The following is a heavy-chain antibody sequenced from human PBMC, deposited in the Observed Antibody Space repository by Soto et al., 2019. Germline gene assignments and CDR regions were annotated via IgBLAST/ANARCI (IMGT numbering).Heavy chain of an antibody. CDR1: GGTFSSYA. V-gene: IGHV1-69*01. D-gene: IGHD3-22*01. Sequence: QVQLVQSGAEVKKPGSSVKVSCKASGGTFSSYAISWVRQAPGQGLEWMGGIIPIFGTANYAQKFQGRVTITADESTSTAYMELSSLRSEDTAVYYCARDPYDSSGYYLDYYYYGMDVWGQGTTVTVSS. J-gene: IGHJ6*02. CDR3: ARDPYDSSGYYLDYYYYGMDV. CDR2: IIPIFGTA.